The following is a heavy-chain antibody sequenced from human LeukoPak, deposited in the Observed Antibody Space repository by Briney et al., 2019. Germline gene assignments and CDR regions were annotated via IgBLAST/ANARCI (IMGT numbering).Heavy chain of an antibody. CDR3: AKDQWYDSSGYSNYFDY. Sequence: SETLSLTCTVSGGSISSSSYYWGWIRQPPGKGLEWIGSIYYSGSTYYNPSLKSRVTISVDTSKNQFSLKLSSVTAADTAVYYCAKDQWYDSSGYSNYFDYWGQGTLVTVSS. V-gene: IGHV4-39*07. CDR1: GGSISSSSYY. D-gene: IGHD3-22*01. J-gene: IGHJ4*02. CDR2: IYYSGST.